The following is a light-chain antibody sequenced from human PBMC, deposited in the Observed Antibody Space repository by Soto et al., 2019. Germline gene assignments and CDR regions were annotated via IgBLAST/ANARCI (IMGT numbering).Light chain of an antibody. CDR2: EVS. V-gene: IGLV2-14*01. CDR1: SSDIGDYDY. Sequence: QAVVTQPASVSGSPGQSITISCTGTSSDIGDYDYVSWYQQHPGKAPKLIIYEVSNRPSGVSNRFSGSKSGNTASLTISGLQAEDESDYYCNSYTSRSTVIFGGGTKLTVL. CDR3: NSYTSRSTVI. J-gene: IGLJ2*01.